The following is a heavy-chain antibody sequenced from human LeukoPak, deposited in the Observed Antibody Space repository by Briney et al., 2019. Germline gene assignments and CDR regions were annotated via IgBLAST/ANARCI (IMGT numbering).Heavy chain of an antibody. J-gene: IGHJ3*02. V-gene: IGHV4-61*02. CDR2: MYNSGST. CDR3: VRERTMVGGADI. D-gene: IGHD2-21*01. CDR1: GGSISSDTCY. Sequence: SQTLSLTCTVSGGSISSDTCYWGWIRQPAGKGLEWIGRMYNSGSTNYNPSLKSRVTISVDTSNNQFSLRLSSVTAADTAVYYCVRERTMVGGADIWGQGTKVTASS.